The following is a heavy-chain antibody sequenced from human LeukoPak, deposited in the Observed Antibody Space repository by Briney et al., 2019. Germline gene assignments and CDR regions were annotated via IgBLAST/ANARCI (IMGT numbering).Heavy chain of an antibody. CDR2: ISSSSSTI. CDR1: GFTFSSYS. V-gene: IGHV3-48*04. J-gene: IGHJ3*02. D-gene: IGHD1-26*01. Sequence: GGSLRLSCAASGFTFSSYSMNWVRQAPGKGLEWVSYISSSSSTIYYADSVKGRFTISRDNAKNSLYLQMNSLRAEDTAVYYCARDRYSGSYLSRDAFDIWGQGTMVTVSS. CDR3: ARDRYSGSYLSRDAFDI.